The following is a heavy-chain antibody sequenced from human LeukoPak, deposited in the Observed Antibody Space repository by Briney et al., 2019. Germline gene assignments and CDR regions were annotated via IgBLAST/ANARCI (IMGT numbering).Heavy chain of an antibody. CDR1: GFTFSTYS. CDR3: ARRSYCTSSSCSSWFDP. V-gene: IGHV3-48*02. D-gene: IGHD2-2*01. J-gene: IGHJ5*02. CDR2: ISSGSTTI. Sequence: GGSLRLSCAASGFTFSTYSMNWVRQALGKGLEWVSYISSGSTTIYYADSVKGRFTISRDNAKNSLYLQMNSLRDEDTAVYYCARRSYCTSSSCSSWFDPWGQGTLVTVSS.